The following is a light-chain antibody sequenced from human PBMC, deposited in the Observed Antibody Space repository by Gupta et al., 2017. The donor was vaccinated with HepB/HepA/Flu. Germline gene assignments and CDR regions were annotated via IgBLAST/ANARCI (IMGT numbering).Light chain of an antibody. CDR3: QHDNNRPLT. CDR2: GAS. CDR1: QSVSNN. Sequence: EIVMTQSPATLSVSPGERATLSCRASQSVSNNLAWYQQRPGQAPRLVIFGASTRAPGIPARFSGSGSGTDFTLTISILQSEDFAVYYCQHDNNRPLTFGGGIKVEIK. J-gene: IGKJ4*01. V-gene: IGKV3-15*01.